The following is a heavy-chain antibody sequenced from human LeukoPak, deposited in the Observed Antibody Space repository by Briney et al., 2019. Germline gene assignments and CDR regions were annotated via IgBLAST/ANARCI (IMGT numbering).Heavy chain of an antibody. Sequence: SETLSLTCTVSGGSLSTYFWTWIRQPAGKGLEWIGRIYASGGTTHTPSLKSRVTMSVDTSKSQFSLKLSSVTAADTAVYYGARAVYDTSGYYIDYWGQGTLVTVSS. CDR2: IYASGGT. V-gene: IGHV4-4*07. J-gene: IGHJ4*02. CDR1: GGSLSTYF. CDR3: ARAVYDTSGYYIDY. D-gene: IGHD3-22*01.